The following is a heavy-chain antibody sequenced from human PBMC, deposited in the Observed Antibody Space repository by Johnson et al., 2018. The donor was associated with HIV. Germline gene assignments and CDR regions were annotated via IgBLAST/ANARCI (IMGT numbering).Heavy chain of an antibody. CDR3: ASLYVFDI. Sequence: VQLVESGGGLVQPGGSLRLSCAASGFTFSSYAMSWVRQAPGKGLEWVSAISGSGDSTYYADSVKGRFTISRDNAKNSLYLQMTSLRAEDTAVYYCASLYVFDIWGQGTMVTVSS. CDR2: ISGSGDST. CDR1: GFTFSSYA. V-gene: IGHV3-23*04. J-gene: IGHJ3*02.